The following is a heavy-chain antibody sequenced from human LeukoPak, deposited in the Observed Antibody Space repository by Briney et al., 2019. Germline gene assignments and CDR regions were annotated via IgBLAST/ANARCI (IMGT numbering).Heavy chain of an antibody. CDR1: GFTFSNYA. J-gene: IGHJ6*02. D-gene: IGHD1-26*01. CDR3: AKTFLVGATYYYGMDV. CDR2: IWYDGSPK. Sequence: EGSLRLSCAASGFTFSNYAMHWVRQAPGKGLEWVAVIWYDGSPKYYPDSVKGRFTISRDNSKSTLYLQMNSLRAEDMAVYYCAKTFLVGATYYYGMDVWGQGTTVTVSS. V-gene: IGHV3-33*03.